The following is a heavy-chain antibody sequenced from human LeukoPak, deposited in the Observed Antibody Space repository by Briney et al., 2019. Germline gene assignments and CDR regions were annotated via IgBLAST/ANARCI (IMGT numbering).Heavy chain of an antibody. D-gene: IGHD2-21*02. CDR1: GGSISSSSYY. CDR3: GYCGGDCYHFDY. Sequence: SETLSLTCTVSGGSISSSSYYWGWIRQPPGKGLEWIGSIYYSGSTYYNPSLKSRVTISVDTSKNQFSLKLSSVTAADTAVYYCGYCGGDCYHFDYWGQGTLSPSPQ. CDR2: IYYSGST. J-gene: IGHJ4*02. V-gene: IGHV4-39*01.